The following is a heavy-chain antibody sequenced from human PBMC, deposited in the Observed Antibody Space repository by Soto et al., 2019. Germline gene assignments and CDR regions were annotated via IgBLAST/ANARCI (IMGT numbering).Heavy chain of an antibody. CDR2: INSGGTTT. V-gene: IGHV3-74*01. Sequence: EVQLVESGGGLVQPGGSLRLSCAASGFTFSTFWMHWVRQAPGKGLVWVSRINSGGTTTNYADYVKGQFTISRDNAKNTVYLQMNSLRAEDTVVYYCASSATGIYGDYSWGQGTLVTVSS. CDR1: GFTFSTFW. CDR3: ASSATGIYGDYS. J-gene: IGHJ4*02. D-gene: IGHD4-17*01.